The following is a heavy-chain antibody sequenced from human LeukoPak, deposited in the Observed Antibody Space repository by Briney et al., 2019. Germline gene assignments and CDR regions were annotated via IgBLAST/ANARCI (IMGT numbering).Heavy chain of an antibody. CDR2: ITGSGAST. Sequence: GGSLGLSCAASGFTFSDYAMTWVRQAPGKGLEWVSAITGSGASTNYADSVKGRFTISRDNSKNTIYLQMNSLRAEDTAIYYCAKRSSTSSGYFDFWGRGTLVTVSS. CDR1: GFTFSDYA. CDR3: AKRSSTSSGYFDF. J-gene: IGHJ4*02. V-gene: IGHV3-23*01. D-gene: IGHD3-22*01.